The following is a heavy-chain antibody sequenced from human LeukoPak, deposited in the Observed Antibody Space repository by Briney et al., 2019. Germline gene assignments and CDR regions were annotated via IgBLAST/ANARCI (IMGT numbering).Heavy chain of an antibody. Sequence: VGSLRLSCAASGFTFNNYEMNCVRQSPGNGLEWVSYISSSGSTIYYADSVKGRFTISRDNATNSLYLQMNSLRAEDTAVYYCARDSAARGDYWGQGTLVTVSS. V-gene: IGHV3-48*03. D-gene: IGHD6-6*01. J-gene: IGHJ4*02. CDR1: GFTFNNYE. CDR2: ISSSGSTI. CDR3: ARDSAARGDY.